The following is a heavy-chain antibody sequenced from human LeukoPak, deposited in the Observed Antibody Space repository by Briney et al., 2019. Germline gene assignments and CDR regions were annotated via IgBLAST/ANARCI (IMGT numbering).Heavy chain of an antibody. D-gene: IGHD1-26*01. V-gene: IGHV3-23*01. CDR2: ISGSGTST. CDR1: GFTFSNYA. Sequence: GGSLRLSCAASGFTFSNYAMTWVRQAPGKGLEWVSAISGSGTSTYYADSVKGRFTISGDNSKNTLYLQMNSLRAEDTAVYYCARANSVTYFYYFDFWGQGTLVTVSS. J-gene: IGHJ4*02. CDR3: ARANSVTYFYYFDF.